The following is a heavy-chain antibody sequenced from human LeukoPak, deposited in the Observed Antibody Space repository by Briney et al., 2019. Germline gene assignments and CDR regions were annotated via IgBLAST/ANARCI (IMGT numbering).Heavy chain of an antibody. J-gene: IGHJ4*02. CDR1: GFTFSSYA. CDR2: IRYDGSNK. CDR3: AKGGDHSGSYFDY. D-gene: IGHD1-26*01. Sequence: GGSLRLSCAASGFTFSSYAMCWVRQAPGKGLEWVAFIRYDGSNKYYADSVKGRFTISRDNSKNTLYLQMNSLRAEDTAVYYCAKGGDHSGSYFDYWGQGTLVTVSS. V-gene: IGHV3-30*02.